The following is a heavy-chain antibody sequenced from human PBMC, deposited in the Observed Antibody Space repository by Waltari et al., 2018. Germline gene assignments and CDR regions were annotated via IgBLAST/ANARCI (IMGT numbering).Heavy chain of an antibody. Sequence: QVQVQESGPGLVKSSETLSLTCTVSGESISVYYWSWIRQPAGKGLEWIGRFYSGGNMNYHPSLKSRVSMSVDTSKNQVFLTLHSVTAADTGVYYCARGVSSKGQFEIWGQGTLVTVSS. D-gene: IGHD6-13*01. CDR3: ARGVSSKGQFEI. V-gene: IGHV4-4*07. CDR1: GESISVYY. J-gene: IGHJ4*02. CDR2: FYSGGNM.